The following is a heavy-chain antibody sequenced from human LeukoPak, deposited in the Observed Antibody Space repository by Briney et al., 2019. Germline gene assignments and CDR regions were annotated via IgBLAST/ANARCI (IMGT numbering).Heavy chain of an antibody. J-gene: IGHJ3*02. CDR3: ARDRTFEGAFDI. D-gene: IGHD2-2*01. CDR1: GFTFGSYA. V-gene: IGHV3-30*07. Sequence: GRSLRLSCAASGFTFGSYAMHWVRQAPGKGLEWVAVISYDGSNKYYADSVKGRFTISRDNSKNTLYLQMNSLRAEDTAVYYCARDRTFEGAFDIWGQGTMVTVSS. CDR2: ISYDGSNK.